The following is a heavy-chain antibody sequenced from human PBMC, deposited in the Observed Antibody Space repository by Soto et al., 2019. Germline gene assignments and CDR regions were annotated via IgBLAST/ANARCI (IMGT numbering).Heavy chain of an antibody. CDR1: GYTFTSYG. J-gene: IGHJ5*02. CDR3: ARDQDDYDFWSGSYWFDP. CDR2: ISAYNGNT. Sequence: QVQLVQSGAEVKKPGASVKVSCKASGYTFTSYGISWVRQAPGQGLEWMGWISAYNGNTNYAQKLQGRVTMTTATSTSTGYMELRSLRSDDTAVYYCARDQDDYDFWSGSYWFDPWGQGTLVTVSS. D-gene: IGHD3-3*01. V-gene: IGHV1-18*04.